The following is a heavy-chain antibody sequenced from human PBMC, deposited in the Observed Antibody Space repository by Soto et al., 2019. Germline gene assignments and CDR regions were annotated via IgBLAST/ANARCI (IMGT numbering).Heavy chain of an antibody. V-gene: IGHV5-51*01. CDR1: GYSFTSYW. CDR2: IYPGDSDT. J-gene: IGHJ6*02. CDR3: ARLSLTTNPSYYYYGMDV. D-gene: IGHD4-17*01. Sequence: GESLKISCKGSGYSFTSYWIGWVRQMPGKGLEWMGIIYPGDSDTRYSPSFQGQVTISADKSISTAYLQWSSLKASDTAMYYCARLSLTTNPSYYYYGMDVWGQGTTVTVSS.